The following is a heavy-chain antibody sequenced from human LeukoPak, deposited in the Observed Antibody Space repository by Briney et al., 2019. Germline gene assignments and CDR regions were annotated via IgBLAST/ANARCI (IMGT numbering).Heavy chain of an antibody. V-gene: IGHV4-39*07. Sequence: PSETLSLTCTVSGGSISSSSYYWGWIRQPPGKGLEWIGSIYYSGSTYYNPSLKSRVTISVDTSKNQFSLKLSSVTAADTAVYFCARDRRSDYAFDIWGQGTLVTVSS. CDR3: ARDRRSDYAFDI. J-gene: IGHJ3*02. CDR1: GGSISSSSYY. D-gene: IGHD4-17*01. CDR2: IYYSGST.